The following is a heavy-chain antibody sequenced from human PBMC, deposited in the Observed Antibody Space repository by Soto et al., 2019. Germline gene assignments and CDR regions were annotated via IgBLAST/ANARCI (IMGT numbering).Heavy chain of an antibody. CDR2: IYYSGST. D-gene: IGHD3-10*01. V-gene: IGHV4-61*05. J-gene: IGHJ5*02. Sequence: SETLSLTCTVTGGSISRSHNFWGWIRQPPGKGLEWIGYIYYSGSTNYNPSLKSRVTISVDTSKNQFSLKLSSVTAADTAVYYCARELFGRSVWFDPWGQGTLVTVSS. CDR1: GGSISRSHNF. CDR3: ARELFGRSVWFDP.